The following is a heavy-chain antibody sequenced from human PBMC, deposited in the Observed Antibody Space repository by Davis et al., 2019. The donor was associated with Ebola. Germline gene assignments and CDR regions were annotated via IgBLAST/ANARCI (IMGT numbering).Heavy chain of an antibody. D-gene: IGHD3-22*01. Sequence: MPSETLSLTCTVSGGSISSYYWSWIRQPPGKGLECIGYIDYSGSTKYNPSLKSRVTISIDTSKNQFSLKLSSVTAEDTAVYYRARARSGGSSGYYSCYDYWGQGTLVTVSS. CDR2: IDYSGST. V-gene: IGHV4-59*01. CDR1: GGSISSYY. J-gene: IGHJ4*02. CDR3: ARARSGGSSGYYSCYDY.